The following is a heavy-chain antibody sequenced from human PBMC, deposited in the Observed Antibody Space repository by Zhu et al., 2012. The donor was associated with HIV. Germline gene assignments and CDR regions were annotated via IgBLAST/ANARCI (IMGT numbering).Heavy chain of an antibody. CDR3: ARVLLWFGESSEAGYYFDS. Sequence: QVQLQQWGAGLLKPSETLSLTCAVYGGSFSGYYWSWIRQPPGKGLEWIGEINHSGSTNYNPSLKSRLTMSVDTSKNQFSLKLSSVTAADTALYYCARVLLWFGESSEAGYYFDSWGQGTLVTVS. J-gene: IGHJ4*02. CDR1: GGSFSGYY. V-gene: IGHV4-34*01. CDR2: INHSGST. D-gene: IGHD3-10*01.